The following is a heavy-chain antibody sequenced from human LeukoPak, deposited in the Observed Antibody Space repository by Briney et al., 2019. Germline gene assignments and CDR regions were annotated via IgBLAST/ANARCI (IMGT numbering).Heavy chain of an antibody. D-gene: IGHD1-26*01. J-gene: IGHJ4*02. CDR2: INSSGSTI. V-gene: IGHV3-11*04. Sequence: RGSLRLSCAASGFTFSDYYMSWIRQAPGKGLEGVSYINSSGSTIYYADSVKGRFTISRDNAKNSLYLQMNSLRAEDTAVYYCARGLKWELLQYFDYWGQGTLVTVSS. CDR3: ARGLKWELLQYFDY. CDR1: GFTFSDYY.